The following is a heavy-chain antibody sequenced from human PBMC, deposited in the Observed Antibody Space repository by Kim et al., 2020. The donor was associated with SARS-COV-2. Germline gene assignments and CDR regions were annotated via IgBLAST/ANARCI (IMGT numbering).Heavy chain of an antibody. Sequence: GGSLRLSCAASGFTFSSYAMHWVRQAPGKGLEWVAVISYDGSNKYYADSVKGRFTISRDNSKNTLYLQMNSLRAEDTAVYYCARAVVVIAIVFDYWGQGTLVTVSS. CDR3: ARAVVVIAIVFDY. V-gene: IGHV3-30-3*01. D-gene: IGHD2-21*01. CDR1: GFTFSSYA. J-gene: IGHJ4*02. CDR2: ISYDGSNK.